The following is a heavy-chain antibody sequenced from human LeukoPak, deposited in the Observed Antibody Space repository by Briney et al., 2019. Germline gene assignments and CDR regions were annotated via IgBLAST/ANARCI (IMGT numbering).Heavy chain of an antibody. CDR3: ARCDHFEVAATRDWYFSL. CDR2: INPNSGGT. J-gene: IGHJ2*01. CDR1: EYTFTGYY. Sequence: ASVKVSCKASEYTFTGYYMHWVRQAPGQGLEWMGWINPNSGGTNYAQKFQGRVTMTGDRSITTVYMELSRLRSDDTAVYYCARCDHFEVAATRDWYFSLWGRGTLVTVSS. D-gene: IGHD2-15*01. V-gene: IGHV1-2*02.